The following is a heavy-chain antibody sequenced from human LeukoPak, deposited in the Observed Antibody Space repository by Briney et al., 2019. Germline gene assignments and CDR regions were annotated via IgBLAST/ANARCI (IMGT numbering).Heavy chain of an antibody. CDR2: IRSKANSYAT. CDR3: TTPVTTSSYYYYYGMDV. V-gene: IGHV3-73*01. Sequence: PGGSLRLSCAASGFTFSGSAMHWVRQASGKGLEWVGRIRSKANSYATAYAASVEGRFTISRDDSKNTAYLQMNSLKTEDTAVYYCTTPVTTSSYYYYYGMDVWGQGTTVTVSS. D-gene: IGHD4-17*01. J-gene: IGHJ6*02. CDR1: GFTFSGSA.